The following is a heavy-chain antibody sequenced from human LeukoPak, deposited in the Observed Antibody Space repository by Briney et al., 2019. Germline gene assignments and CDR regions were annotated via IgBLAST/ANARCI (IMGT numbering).Heavy chain of an antibody. V-gene: IGHV1-2*02. Sequence: ASVKVSCKASGYTFTGYYMHWVRQAPGQGLEWMGWINPNSGGTNYAQKFQGRVTMTRDTSISTAYMELSRLRSEDTAVYYCARGRGYCSSTSCYQDNWFDPWGQGTLVTVSS. D-gene: IGHD2-2*01. CDR3: ARGRGYCSSTSCYQDNWFDP. CDR1: GYTFTGYY. J-gene: IGHJ5*02. CDR2: INPNSGGT.